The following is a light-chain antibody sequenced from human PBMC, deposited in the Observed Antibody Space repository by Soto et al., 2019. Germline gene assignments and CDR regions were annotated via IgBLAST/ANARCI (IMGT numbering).Light chain of an antibody. CDR1: QSVRSY. J-gene: IGKJ3*01. CDR2: DAS. Sequence: EIVLTQSPATLSLSPGERATLSCRASQSVRSYVAWYQQKPGQAPRLLIYDASNRATGIPARFSGSGSGTDFTLTTSSLEPEDFAVYYCQQRSNWPQFTFGPGTKVDIK. CDR3: QQRSNWPQFT. V-gene: IGKV3-11*01.